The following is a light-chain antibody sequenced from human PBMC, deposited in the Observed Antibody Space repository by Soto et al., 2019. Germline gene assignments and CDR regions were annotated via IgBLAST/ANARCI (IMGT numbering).Light chain of an antibody. CDR3: QHYDNWPWT. CDR2: DAS. J-gene: IGKJ1*01. Sequence: ETVMTQSPGTLSLSPGERVTLSCRASQSISSNLAWYQQKPGQAPRLLIYDASTRATGIPVRFSGRGSGTEFTVTISSLQSEDSAVYYCQHYDNWPWTFGQGTKVEIK. CDR1: QSISSN. V-gene: IGKV3-15*01.